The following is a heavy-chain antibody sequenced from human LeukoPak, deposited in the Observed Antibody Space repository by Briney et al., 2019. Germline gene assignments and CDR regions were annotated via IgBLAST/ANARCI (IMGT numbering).Heavy chain of an antibody. Sequence: SGGSLRLSCVASGFTFSSFAMTWVRQAPGTGLEWVSIISGGAATPYYADSVKGRFTISRDNSKNTLYLQMNSLRAEDTAVYYCAKDIGLAARGYFAYWGQGTLVTVSS. CDR3: AKDIGLAARGYFAY. V-gene: IGHV3-23*01. D-gene: IGHD1-26*01. J-gene: IGHJ4*02. CDR2: ISGGAATP. CDR1: GFTFSSFA.